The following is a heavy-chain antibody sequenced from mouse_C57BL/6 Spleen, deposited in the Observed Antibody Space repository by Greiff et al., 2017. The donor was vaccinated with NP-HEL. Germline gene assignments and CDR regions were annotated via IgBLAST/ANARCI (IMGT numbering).Heavy chain of an antibody. D-gene: IGHD3-3*01. CDR1: GYSITSGYY. CDR2: ISYDGSN. Sequence: EVQRVESGPGLVKPSQSLSLTCSVTGYSITSGYYWNWIRQFPGNKLEWMGYISYDGSNHYHPSLKNRISITRDTFKNQFFLKLNSVTTEDTATYYCAREGDVGFAYWGQGTLVTVSA. CDR3: AREGDVGFAY. J-gene: IGHJ3*01. V-gene: IGHV3-6*01.